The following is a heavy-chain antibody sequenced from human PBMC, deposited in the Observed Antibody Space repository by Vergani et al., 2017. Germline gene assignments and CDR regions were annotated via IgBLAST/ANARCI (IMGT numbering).Heavy chain of an antibody. Sequence: QVQLQESGPGLVKPSETLSLTCTVSGGSISSYYWSWIRQPPGKGLEWIGYIYYSGSTNYNPSLKSRVTISVDTSKNQFSLKLSSVTAADTAVYYCARQAKHYSSSLFDPWGQGTLVTVSS. V-gene: IGHV4-59*08. CDR2: IYYSGST. CDR3: ARQAKHYSSSLFDP. CDR1: GGSISSYY. J-gene: IGHJ5*02. D-gene: IGHD6-13*01.